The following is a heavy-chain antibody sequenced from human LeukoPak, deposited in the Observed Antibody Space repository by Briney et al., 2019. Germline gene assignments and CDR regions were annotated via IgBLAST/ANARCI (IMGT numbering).Heavy chain of an antibody. CDR3: EKGGCSGGSCRLRYNYYMDV. CDR2: IRGKADKT. CDR1: GFTFGSYS. D-gene: IGHD2-15*01. V-gene: IGHV3-23*01. Sequence: GGALRLSRVASGFTFGSYSITWVRQAPGKGLEWVAGIRGKADKTYYADSVKGRFTISRDNSKNTLYLQMNSLRPEDTAVYYCEKGGCSGGSCRLRYNYYMDVWGKGTTVTVSS. J-gene: IGHJ6*03.